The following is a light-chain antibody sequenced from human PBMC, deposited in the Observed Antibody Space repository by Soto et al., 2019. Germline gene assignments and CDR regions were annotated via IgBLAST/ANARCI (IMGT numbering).Light chain of an antibody. CDR1: SSDVGAYNS. V-gene: IGLV2-14*01. Sequence: QSALTQPASVSGSPGQSIIISCTGTSSDVGAYNSVCWHQQHPGKAPKLMIYEVSNRPSGVSDRFSASKSGNTASLTISGLQADDEGDYYCSSFTRSNPWVFGGGTKLTVL. CDR3: SSFTRSNPWV. J-gene: IGLJ3*02. CDR2: EVS.